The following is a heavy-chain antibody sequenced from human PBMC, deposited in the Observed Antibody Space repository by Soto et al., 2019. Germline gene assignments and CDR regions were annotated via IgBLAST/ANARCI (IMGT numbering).Heavy chain of an antibody. V-gene: IGHV3-53*03. Sequence: EVQLVESGGGLIQPGGSLRLSCAASGFSVSGSYMGWVRQAPGKGLEWVSVIYRGGGTYYVDSVKGRFTISRENSENTLYLRMISLRADVTAVYYFARGWGSGWLEFFDSWCQGALVAVSS. CDR2: IYRGGGT. CDR3: ARGWGSGWLEFFDS. CDR1: GFSVSGSY. D-gene: IGHD6-19*01. J-gene: IGHJ4*02.